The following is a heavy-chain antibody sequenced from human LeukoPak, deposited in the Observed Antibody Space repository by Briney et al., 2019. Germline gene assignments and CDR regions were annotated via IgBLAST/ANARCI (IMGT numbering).Heavy chain of an antibody. CDR3: ARGGGTRAVDY. D-gene: IGHD1-26*01. CDR1: GGSINSYY. J-gene: IGHJ4*02. V-gene: IGHV4-59*01. Sequence: PSETLSLTCTVSGGSINSYYWSWIRQPPGKGLEWIGCIYTSGSTHYSPSLKSRVTISVDTSKNQFSLKLSSVTAADTAVYYCARGGGTRAVDYWGQGTLVTVSS. CDR2: IYTSGST.